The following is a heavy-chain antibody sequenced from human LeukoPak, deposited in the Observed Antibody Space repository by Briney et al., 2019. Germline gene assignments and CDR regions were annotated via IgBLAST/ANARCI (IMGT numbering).Heavy chain of an antibody. D-gene: IGHD1-26*01. J-gene: IGHJ4*02. Sequence: SQTLSLTCTVSGGSISSGTYCWSWIRQPAGKGLEWIGRIYTSGSTNYNPSLKSRVAISVDTSKNQFSLKLSSVTAADTAVYYCARTYRDSGSFYFDYWGQGTLVTVSS. CDR1: GGSISSGTYC. CDR2: IYTSGST. V-gene: IGHV4-61*02. CDR3: ARTYRDSGSFYFDY.